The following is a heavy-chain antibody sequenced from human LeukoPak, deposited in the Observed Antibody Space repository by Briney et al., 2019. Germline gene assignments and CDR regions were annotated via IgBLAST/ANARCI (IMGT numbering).Heavy chain of an antibody. V-gene: IGHV5-51*01. D-gene: IGHD3-22*01. Sequence: GESLKISCKGSGYTFSNYWIAWVRQMPGKGLEWMGIIYPSESNARYSPSLEGRVTISADKSITTAHLQWSSLRASDTATCYCAGRFNNYDSSGYGIDVWGQGTTVTVSS. CDR3: AGRFNNYDSSGYGIDV. CDR1: GYTFSNYW. CDR2: IYPSESNA. J-gene: IGHJ6*02.